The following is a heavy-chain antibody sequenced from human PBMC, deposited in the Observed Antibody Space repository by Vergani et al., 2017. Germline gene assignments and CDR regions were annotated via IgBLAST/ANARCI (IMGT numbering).Heavy chain of an antibody. CDR3: ARDGLHKDFYYYYGMDV. CDR1: GFTFSSYA. J-gene: IGHJ6*02. V-gene: IGHV3-30-3*01. Sequence: QVQLVESGGGVVQPGRSLRLSCAASGFTFSSYAMHWVRQAPGKGLEWVAVISYDGSNKYYADSVKGRFTISRDKSKNTLYLQMNSLRAEDTAVYYCARDGLHKDFYYYYGMDVWGQGTTVTVSS. CDR2: ISYDGSNK. D-gene: IGHD2/OR15-2a*01.